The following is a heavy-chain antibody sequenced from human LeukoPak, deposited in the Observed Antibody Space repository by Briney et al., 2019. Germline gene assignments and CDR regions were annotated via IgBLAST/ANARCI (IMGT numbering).Heavy chain of an antibody. CDR3: ARDSSSWNDAFDI. Sequence: PSETLSLTCTVSGFSVSSVYYWGWIRQPPGKGLEWIGSIYRSGSTYYNPSLKSRVTISVDTSKNQFSLKLSSVTAADTAVYYCARDSSSWNDAFDIWGQGTMVTVSS. V-gene: IGHV4-38-2*02. CDR1: GFSVSSVYY. D-gene: IGHD6-13*01. CDR2: IYRSGST. J-gene: IGHJ3*02.